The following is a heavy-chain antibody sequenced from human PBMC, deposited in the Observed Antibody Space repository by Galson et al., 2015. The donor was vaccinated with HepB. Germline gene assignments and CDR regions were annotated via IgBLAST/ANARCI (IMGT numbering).Heavy chain of an antibody. CDR2: ISYDGSNK. Sequence: SLRLSCAASGFTFSSYAMHWVRQAPGKGLEWVAVISYDGSNKYYADSVKGRFTISRDNSKNTLYLQMNSLRAEDTAVYYCARGGITMVRGAPPDYWGQGTLVTVSS. J-gene: IGHJ4*02. V-gene: IGHV3-30-3*01. CDR3: ARGGITMVRGAPPDY. D-gene: IGHD3-10*01. CDR1: GFTFSSYA.